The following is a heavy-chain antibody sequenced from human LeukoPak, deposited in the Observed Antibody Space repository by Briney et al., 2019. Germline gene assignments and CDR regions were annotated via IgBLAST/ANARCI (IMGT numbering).Heavy chain of an antibody. CDR2: ISGSGGST. J-gene: IGHJ4*02. CDR1: GFTFSSYA. D-gene: IGHD1-26*01. V-gene: IGHV3-23*01. CDR3: AKDTGPYLVGAFDY. Sequence: GGSLRLSCAASGFTFSSYAMSWVRQAPGKGLEWVSAISGSGGSTYYADSVKGRFTISRDNAKNSLYLQMNSLRAEDTALYYCAKDTGPYLVGAFDYWGQGTLVTVSS.